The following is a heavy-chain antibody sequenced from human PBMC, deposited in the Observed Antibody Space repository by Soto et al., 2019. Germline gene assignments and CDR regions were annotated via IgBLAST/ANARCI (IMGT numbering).Heavy chain of an antibody. CDR3: ARRSSSWYFDY. J-gene: IGHJ4*02. CDR1: GFTFSSYA. V-gene: IGHV3-23*01. Sequence: EVQLLESGGGFVQPGGSLRLSCAASGFTFSSYAMNWVRQAPGKGLEWVSVISGSGGSTYYADSVKGRFTISRDNSKNTLYLQMNSLRAEDTAVYYCARRSSSWYFDYWGQGTLVTVSS. CDR2: ISGSGGST. D-gene: IGHD6-13*01.